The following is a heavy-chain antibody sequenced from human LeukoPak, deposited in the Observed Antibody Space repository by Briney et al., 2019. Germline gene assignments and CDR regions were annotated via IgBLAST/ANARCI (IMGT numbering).Heavy chain of an antibody. Sequence: SVKVSCKASGGTFSSYAISWVRQAPGQGLEWMGRIIPIFGTANYAQKFQGRVTITTDESTSTAYMELSSLRSEDTAVYYCARDTPQGTVTTPIMDVWGKGTTVTVSS. CDR2: IIPIFGTA. CDR1: GGTFSSYA. J-gene: IGHJ6*03. D-gene: IGHD4-11*01. CDR3: ARDTPQGTVTTPIMDV. V-gene: IGHV1-69*05.